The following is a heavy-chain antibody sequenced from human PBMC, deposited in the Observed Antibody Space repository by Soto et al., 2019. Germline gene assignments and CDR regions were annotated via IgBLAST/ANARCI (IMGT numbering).Heavy chain of an antibody. CDR3: ARLGRGGGYYYYGMDV. D-gene: IGHD3-16*01. J-gene: IGHJ6*02. CDR2: IRWNSGSI. Sequence: EVQLVESGGGLVQPGRSLRLSCAASGFTFDDYAMHWVRQAPGKGLEWVSGIRWNSGSIGYADSVKGRFTISRDNAKNSRYLQMKGLRPEDTGLYYGARLGRGGGYYYYGMDVWGQGTTVTVSS. V-gene: IGHV3-9*01. CDR1: GFTFDDYA.